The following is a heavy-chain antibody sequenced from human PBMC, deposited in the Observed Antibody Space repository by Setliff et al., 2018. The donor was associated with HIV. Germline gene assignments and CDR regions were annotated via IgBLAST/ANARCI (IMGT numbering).Heavy chain of an antibody. Sequence: PSETLSLTCAVSGGSFTGHYLTWIRQSPGKGLEWIGEVNPSGNTNYNPSLKSRLITIVDRPKSQFSLSLSSVTTADTAVYFCVSQSNFEDFWGQGTVVTVSS. CDR2: VNPSGNT. J-gene: IGHJ4*02. V-gene: IGHV4-34*01. CDR1: GGSFTGHY. CDR3: VSQSNFEDF. D-gene: IGHD4-4*01.